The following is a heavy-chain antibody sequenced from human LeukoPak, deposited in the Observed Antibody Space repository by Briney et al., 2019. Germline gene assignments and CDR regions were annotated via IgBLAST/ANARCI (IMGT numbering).Heavy chain of an antibody. J-gene: IGHJ4*02. CDR2: IYPRDSDT. V-gene: IGHV5-51*01. Sequence: GESLKISFKGSGYSFTSYWLGWVRQMPGKGLECIGIIYPRDSDTRYTPSFQGQVTISADKSISTDYLQWSSLKATDTAMYYCARRSQEYSYGRHAIDYWGQGTLVTVSS. CDR3: ARRSQEYSYGRHAIDY. D-gene: IGHD5-18*01. CDR1: GYSFTSYW.